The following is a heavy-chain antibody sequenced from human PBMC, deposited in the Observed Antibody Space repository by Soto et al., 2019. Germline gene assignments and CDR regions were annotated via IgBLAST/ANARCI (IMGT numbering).Heavy chain of an antibody. V-gene: IGHV4-59*13. CDR2: ISYSGIT. Sequence: QVHLQQSGPGLVKPSETLSLTCTVSGDSITIYYWGWIRQPPGKGLEWIGSISYSGITYYNPSLKSRVTISLDTSKSQFSLKLRSVTAADTAVYYCARNEIVAAGTGPFDIWGQGTMVTVS. CDR3: ARNEIVAAGTGPFDI. CDR1: GDSITIYY. D-gene: IGHD6-13*01. J-gene: IGHJ3*02.